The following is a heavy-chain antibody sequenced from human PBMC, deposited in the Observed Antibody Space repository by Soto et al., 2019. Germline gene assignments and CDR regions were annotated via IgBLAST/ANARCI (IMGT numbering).Heavy chain of an antibody. J-gene: IGHJ6*02. V-gene: IGHV3-33*01. CDR3: ASYGSGTYICGMDV. CDR1: GFTFSSYG. CDR2: IWYDGSNK. Sequence: EGSLRLSCAASGFTFSSYGMHWVRQAPGKGLEWVAVIWYDGSNKYYADSVKGRFTISRDNSKNTLYLQMNSLRAEDTAGYSCASYGSGTYICGMDVWGQGSRGTV. D-gene: IGHD3-10*01.